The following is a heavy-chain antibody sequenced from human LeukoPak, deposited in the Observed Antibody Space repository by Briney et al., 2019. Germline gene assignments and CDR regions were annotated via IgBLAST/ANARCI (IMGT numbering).Heavy chain of an antibody. Sequence: SETLSLTCTVSGGSISSSSYYWGWIRQPLGKGLEWIGEINHSGRTNYNPSLKSRVTISVDTSKNQFSLNLTSVTAADTAVYYCARVKYNYGSNWFDPWGQGTLVTVSS. J-gene: IGHJ5*02. D-gene: IGHD5-18*01. CDR1: GGSISSSSYY. CDR3: ARVKYNYGSNWFDP. V-gene: IGHV4-39*07. CDR2: INHSGRT.